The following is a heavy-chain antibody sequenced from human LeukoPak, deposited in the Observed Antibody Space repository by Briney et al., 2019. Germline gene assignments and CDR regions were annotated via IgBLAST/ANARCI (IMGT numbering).Heavy chain of an antibody. Sequence: SGTLSLTCSVSGGSISCHYWSWIRQPPRKGLEWIGYNYYSGSTNYNPSLKSRVTISVNTSKNQFSLKLNSVTAADTAVYYCGRGALGYCSSTSCYAEDYWGQGTLVTVSS. CDR3: GRGALGYCSSTSCYAEDY. J-gene: IGHJ4*02. D-gene: IGHD2-2*01. V-gene: IGHV4-59*11. CDR2: NYYSGST. CDR1: GGSISCHY.